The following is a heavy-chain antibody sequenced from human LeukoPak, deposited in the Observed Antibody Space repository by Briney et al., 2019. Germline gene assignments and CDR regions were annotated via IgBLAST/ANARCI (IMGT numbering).Heavy chain of an antibody. CDR2: IYTSGST. V-gene: IGHV4-61*02. CDR3: ARFTQYSGYADY. Sequence: SETLSLTCTVSGGSISSGSYYWSWIRQPAGKGLEWIGRIYTSGSTNYNPSLKSRVTISVDTSKNQFSLKLSSVTAADTAVYYCARFTQYSGYADYWGQGTLVTVSS. CDR1: GGSISSGSYY. D-gene: IGHD5-12*01. J-gene: IGHJ4*02.